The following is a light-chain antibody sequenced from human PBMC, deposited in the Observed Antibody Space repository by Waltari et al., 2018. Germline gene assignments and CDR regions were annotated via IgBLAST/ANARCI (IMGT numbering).Light chain of an antibody. CDR1: PSDIGNYNS. J-gene: IGLJ2*01. Sequence: QSALTQPASVSGSPGQSITISCTGTPSDIGNYNSVSWYQQHPGKAPRRLIYDVYNRPSGISRRFSGSKSGNTASLTISGLQAEDEAVYHCSAYTTSGTYVAFGGGTRVTV. CDR2: DVY. CDR3: SAYTTSGTYVA. V-gene: IGLV2-14*03.